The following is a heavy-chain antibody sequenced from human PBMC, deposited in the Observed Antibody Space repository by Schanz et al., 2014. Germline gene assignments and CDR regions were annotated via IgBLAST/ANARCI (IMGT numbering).Heavy chain of an antibody. CDR3: ARDSRPNYDFLTAYYSIDY. D-gene: IGHD3-9*01. V-gene: IGHV4-34*01. CDR1: GGSFSGYY. J-gene: IGHJ4*02. CDR2: IYHTGST. Sequence: QVQLQQWGAGLLKPSETLSLTCGVFGGSFSGYYWSWIRQPPGKGLEWIGEIYHTGSTNYNPSLKRRVTSSVDTSKNQFSLKLSYVPAADTAVYYCARDSRPNYDFLTAYYSIDYWGQGTLVTVSS.